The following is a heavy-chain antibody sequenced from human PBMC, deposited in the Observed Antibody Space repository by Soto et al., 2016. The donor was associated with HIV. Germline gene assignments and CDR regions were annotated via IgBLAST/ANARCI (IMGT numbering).Heavy chain of an antibody. CDR3: ARHLQRATIRRTGILFDS. Sequence: QVQLQESGPGLVKPSETLSLTCTVSGGSVRGSAYYWGWIRQPPGKGLEWIGSIFYTGSTYYSSSLKSRVTMSVDTSKNQFSLKLSSVTAADTAVYYCARHLQRATIRRTGILFDSWGQGTLVTVSS. J-gene: IGHJ4*02. V-gene: IGHV4-39*01. CDR2: IFYTGST. CDR1: GGSVRGSAYY. D-gene: IGHD1-26*01.